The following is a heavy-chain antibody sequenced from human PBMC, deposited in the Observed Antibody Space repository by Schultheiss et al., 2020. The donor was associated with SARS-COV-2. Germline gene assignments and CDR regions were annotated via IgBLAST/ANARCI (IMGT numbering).Heavy chain of an antibody. CDR2: ISGRGTDT. Sequence: GESLKISCAASGFTFSSYALSWVRQAPGRGLEWVSGISGRGTDTDYTDSVKGRFTISRDNSKNTLYLQMNSLRAEDTAVYYCARGPSPDYGYYFDYWGQGTLVTVSS. V-gene: IGHV3-23*01. J-gene: IGHJ4*02. CDR3: ARGPSPDYGYYFDY. D-gene: IGHD4-17*01. CDR1: GFTFSSYA.